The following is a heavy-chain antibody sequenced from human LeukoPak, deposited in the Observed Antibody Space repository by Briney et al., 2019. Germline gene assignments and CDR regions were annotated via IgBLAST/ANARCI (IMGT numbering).Heavy chain of an antibody. J-gene: IGHJ3*02. CDR2: IYWDDDK. CDR1: GFSLSTSGVG. V-gene: IGHV2-5*02. Sequence: VSGPTLVKPTQTLTLTCTFSGFSLSTSGVGVGWIRQPPGKALEWLALIYWDDDKRYSPSLKSRLTITKDTSKNQVVLTMTNMDPVDTATYYCAHTLYYYDSSGYPRAFDIWGQGTMVTVSS. CDR3: AHTLYYYDSSGYPRAFDI. D-gene: IGHD3-22*01.